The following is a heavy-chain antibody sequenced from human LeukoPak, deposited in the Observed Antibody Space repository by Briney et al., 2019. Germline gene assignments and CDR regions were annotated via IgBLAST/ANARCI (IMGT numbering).Heavy chain of an antibody. CDR3: ARERRLPDGIQLWLDY. CDR1: GYTFTGYC. CDR2: IIPILGIA. Sequence: SVKVSCKASGYTFTGYCMHWVRQAPGQGLEWMGRIIPILGIANYAQKFQGRVTITADKSTSTAYMELSSLRSEDTAVYYCARERRLPDGIQLWLDYWGQGTLVTVSS. D-gene: IGHD5-18*01. V-gene: IGHV1-69*04. J-gene: IGHJ4*02.